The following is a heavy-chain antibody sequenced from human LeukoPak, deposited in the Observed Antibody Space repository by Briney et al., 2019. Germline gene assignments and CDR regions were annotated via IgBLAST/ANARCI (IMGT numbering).Heavy chain of an antibody. D-gene: IGHD3-10*01. CDR1: GFTFNNYW. V-gene: IGHV3-7*01. J-gene: IGHJ6*02. CDR3: ARKVRSGSYLNYYYYGMDV. Sequence: GGSLRLSCAGSGFTFNNYWMSWVRQAPGKGMEWVAKIKQDGSEQYYVDSVKGRFTTSRDNAKNSLYLQMNSLRAEDTAVYYCARKVRSGSYLNYYYYGMDVWGQGTTVTVSS. CDR2: IKQDGSEQ.